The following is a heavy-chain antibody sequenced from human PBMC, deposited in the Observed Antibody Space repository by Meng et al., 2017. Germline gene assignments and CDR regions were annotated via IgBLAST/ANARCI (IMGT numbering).Heavy chain of an antibody. CDR2: ISYDGSNK. CDR1: GFTFSSYA. Sequence: QVQVVGAGGGVVQPGRSLRLSCAASGFTFSSYAMHWVRQAPGKGLEWVAVISYDGSNKYYADSVKGRFTISRDNSKNTLYLQMNSLRAEDTAVYYCARGQNWNYFGFFDYWGQGTLVTVSS. CDR3: ARGQNWNYFGFFDY. J-gene: IGHJ4*02. D-gene: IGHD1-7*01. V-gene: IGHV3-30*01.